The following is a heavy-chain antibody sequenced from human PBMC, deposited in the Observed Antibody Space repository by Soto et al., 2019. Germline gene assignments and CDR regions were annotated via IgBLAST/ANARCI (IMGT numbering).Heavy chain of an antibody. CDR2: ISGTGTTI. CDR1: GFTFTDYN. J-gene: IGHJ4*02. V-gene: IGHV3-48*02. CDR3: ARENYTPGYDRGLYTRHYYFDY. Sequence: PGGSLRLSCAASGFTFTDYNLNWVRQAPGKGLEWISYISGTGTTIAYADSVKGRFTISRDNAENSLYLQMNSLRDEDTAVYYCARENYTPGYDRGLYTRHYYFDYWGQGTLVTVSS. D-gene: IGHD3-22*01.